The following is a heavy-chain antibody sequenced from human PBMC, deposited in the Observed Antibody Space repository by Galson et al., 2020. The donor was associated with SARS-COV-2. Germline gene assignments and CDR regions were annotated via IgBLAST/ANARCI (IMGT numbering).Heavy chain of an antibody. V-gene: IGHV3-33*01. J-gene: IGHJ4*02. CDR3: ARSFQTGWTYYFDY. D-gene: IGHD6-19*01. CDR2: IWYDGSNK. CDR1: GFTFSSYG. Sequence: TGGSLRLSCAASGFTFSSYGMHWVRQAPGKGLEWVAVIWYDGSNKYYADSVKGRFTISRDNSKNTLYLQMNSLRAEDTAVYYCARSFQTGWTYYFDYWGQGTLVTVSS.